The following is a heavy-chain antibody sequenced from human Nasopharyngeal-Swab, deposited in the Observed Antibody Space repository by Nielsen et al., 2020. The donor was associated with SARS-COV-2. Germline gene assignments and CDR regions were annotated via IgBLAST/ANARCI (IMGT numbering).Heavy chain of an antibody. CDR3: AKGGGTTGTVGLDI. J-gene: IGHJ3*02. V-gene: IGHV3-30*18. CDR1: GFTFSSYD. CDR2: ISCDGSNK. D-gene: IGHD1-1*01. Sequence: SLKISCAASGFTFSSYDMHWVRQAPGKGLEWVAVISCDGSNKYYADSVTGRFTISRDNSKNTLYLQMNILRAEDTAVYYCAKGGGTTGTVGLDIWGQGTMVTVSS.